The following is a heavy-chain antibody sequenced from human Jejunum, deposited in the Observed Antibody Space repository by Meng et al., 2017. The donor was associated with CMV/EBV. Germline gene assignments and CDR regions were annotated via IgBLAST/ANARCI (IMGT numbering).Heavy chain of an antibody. D-gene: IGHD3-10*01. J-gene: IGHJ4*02. Sequence: QGQLVQLGSELKKPGASVKVSCKASGYAFTNYGISWVRQAPGQGLEWMGWISAYNGNTNYAQKLQGRVTMTTDTSTSTAYMEVRSLRSDDTAVYYCARDYYYGRSYYFDYWGQGTLVTVSS. CDR3: ARDYYYGRSYYFDY. CDR2: ISAYNGNT. CDR1: GYAFTNYG. V-gene: IGHV1-18*01.